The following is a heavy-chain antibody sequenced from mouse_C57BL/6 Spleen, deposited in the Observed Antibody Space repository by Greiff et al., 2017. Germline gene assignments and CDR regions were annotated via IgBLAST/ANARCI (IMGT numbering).Heavy chain of an antibody. D-gene: IGHD1-1*01. V-gene: IGHV5-9*01. CDR3: ARQGFIPFAY. J-gene: IGHJ3*01. Sequence: EVMLVESGGGLVKPGGSLKLSCAASGFTFSSYTMSWVRQTPEKRLEWVATISGGGGNTYYPDSVKGRFTISRDNAKNTLYLQMSSLRSEDTAVYYCARQGFIPFAYWGQGTLVTVSA. CDR1: GFTFSSYT. CDR2: ISGGGGNT.